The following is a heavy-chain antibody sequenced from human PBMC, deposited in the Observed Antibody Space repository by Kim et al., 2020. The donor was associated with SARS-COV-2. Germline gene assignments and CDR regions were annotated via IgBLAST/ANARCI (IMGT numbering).Heavy chain of an antibody. J-gene: IGHJ4*02. Sequence: YNPSLRSPVTISVAPSKSQFSLQLSSLTAADTAIYYCARLRSEAGLWVDYWGQGTLVTVSS. CDR3: ARLRSEAGLWVDY. V-gene: IGHV4-31*01. D-gene: IGHD3-16*01.